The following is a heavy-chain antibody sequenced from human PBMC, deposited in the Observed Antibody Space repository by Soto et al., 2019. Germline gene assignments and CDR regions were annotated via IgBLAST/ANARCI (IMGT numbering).Heavy chain of an antibody. CDR1: GGSFTGYY. J-gene: IGHJ6*02. CDR3: ARTGGMDL. CDR2: INHSGST. Sequence: QVQLQQWGAGLLKPSETLSLTCAVYGGSFTGYYWSWLRQPPGKGPEWIGEINHSGSTKYNPALENRVTRSADTSKNQFSLRLNCVSAADTAVYYWARTGGMDLWSQGATVTVS. V-gene: IGHV4-34*01.